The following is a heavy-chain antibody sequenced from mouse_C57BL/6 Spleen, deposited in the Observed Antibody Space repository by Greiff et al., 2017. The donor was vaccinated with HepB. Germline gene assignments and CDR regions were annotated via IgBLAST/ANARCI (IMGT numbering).Heavy chain of an antibody. CDR1: GYSITSGYY. CDR2: ISYDGSN. CDR3: ARGSDGYSPFAY. V-gene: IGHV3-6*01. J-gene: IGHJ3*01. D-gene: IGHD2-3*01. Sequence: EVKLQESGPGLVKPSQSLSLTCSVTGYSITSGYYWNWIRQFPGNKLEWMGYISYDGSNNYNPSLKNRISITRDTSKNQFFLKLNSVTTEDTATYYCARGSDGYSPFAYWGQGTLVTVSA.